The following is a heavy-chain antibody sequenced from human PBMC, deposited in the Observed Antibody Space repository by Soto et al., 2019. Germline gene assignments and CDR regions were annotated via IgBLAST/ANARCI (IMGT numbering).Heavy chain of an antibody. Sequence: GGSLRLSCAASGFTFSSYGMHWVRQAPGKGLEWVAVIWYDGSNKYYADSVKGRFTISRDNSKNTLYLQMNSLRAEDTAVYYCARDQDEYSSSSSGDYWGQGTLVTVSS. J-gene: IGHJ4*02. D-gene: IGHD6-6*01. CDR1: GFTFSSYG. CDR2: IWYDGSNK. V-gene: IGHV3-33*01. CDR3: ARDQDEYSSSSSGDY.